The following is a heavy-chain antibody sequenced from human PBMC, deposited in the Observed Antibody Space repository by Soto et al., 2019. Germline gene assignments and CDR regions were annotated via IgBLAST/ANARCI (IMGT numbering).Heavy chain of an antibody. D-gene: IGHD6-13*01. V-gene: IGHV4-31*03. J-gene: IGHJ5*02. CDR2: IYYSGST. CDR3: ARDPSGIAAEGWFDP. Sequence: PSETLSLTCTLPGGSVNIGTYYWSWIRQPPGKGLEWIGYIYYSGSTYYNPSLKSRVTISVDTSKNQFSLKLSTVTAADTAVYYCARDPSGIAAEGWFDPWGQGTLVTVSS. CDR1: GGSVNIGTYY.